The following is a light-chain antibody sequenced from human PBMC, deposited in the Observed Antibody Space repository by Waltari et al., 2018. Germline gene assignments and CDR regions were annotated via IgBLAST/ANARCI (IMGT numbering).Light chain of an antibody. Sequence: QSALTQPASVSGSPGQSITISCTGTSSDVGFYNYVSWYQQHPAKAPKLMIYDVSERPSGVSNRFSGSNSGNTASLTISGLQAEDEADYYCNSYAGSSSWVFGGGTKLTVL. CDR3: NSYAGSSSWV. CDR2: DVS. CDR1: SSDVGFYNY. V-gene: IGLV2-14*01. J-gene: IGLJ3*02.